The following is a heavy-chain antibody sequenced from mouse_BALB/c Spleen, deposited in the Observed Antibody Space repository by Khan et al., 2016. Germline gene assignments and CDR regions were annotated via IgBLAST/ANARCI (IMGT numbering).Heavy chain of an antibody. CDR2: IDPANGNT. Sequence: VQLQQSGAELVKPGASVKLSCTASGFNIKDTYMHWVKQRPEQGLEWIGRIDPANGNTKYDPKFQGKATITADTSSNTAYLQLSSLTSEDTAVYYCARSMVYDGYYGYAMDYWGQGTSVTVSS. V-gene: IGHV14-3*02. CDR1: GFNIKDTY. J-gene: IGHJ4*01. D-gene: IGHD2-3*01. CDR3: ARSMVYDGYYGYAMDY.